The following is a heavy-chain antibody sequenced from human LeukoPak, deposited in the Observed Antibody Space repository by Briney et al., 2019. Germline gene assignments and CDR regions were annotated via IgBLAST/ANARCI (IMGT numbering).Heavy chain of an antibody. V-gene: IGHV4-59*01. D-gene: IGHD2/OR15-2a*01. CDR3: ARGRLSPSAFRPFEH. J-gene: IGHJ4*02. CDR1: GDSITTSY. Sequence: PSETLSLTCRVSGDSITTSYWNWIRQPPGQGLEWIGSIFYSGNTKYNPALQSRVTISVDTSKNQFSLEVNSVTAADTAVYYCARGRLSPSAFRPFEHWGRGTLVTVSS. CDR2: IFYSGNT.